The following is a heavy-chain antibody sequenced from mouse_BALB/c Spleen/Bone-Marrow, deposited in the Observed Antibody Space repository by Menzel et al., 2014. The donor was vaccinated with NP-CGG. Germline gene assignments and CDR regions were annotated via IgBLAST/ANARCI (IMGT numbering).Heavy chain of an antibody. CDR2: IDPASGNT. Sequence: EVQLQQSGAELVKPGASVKLSCTASGFNIKDTYMHWVKQRPEQGLEWIGRIDPASGNTKYDPKFQGKATITADTSSNTAYLQLSSLTSEDTAVYYCARGGSSYGWYLDVWGAGTTVTVSS. D-gene: IGHD1-1*01. J-gene: IGHJ1*01. CDR1: GFNIKDTY. V-gene: IGHV14-3*02. CDR3: ARGGSSYGWYLDV.